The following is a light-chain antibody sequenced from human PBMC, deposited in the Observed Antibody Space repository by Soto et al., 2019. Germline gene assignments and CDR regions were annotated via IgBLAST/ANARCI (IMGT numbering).Light chain of an antibody. CDR2: ANN. V-gene: IGLV1-44*01. J-gene: IGLJ2*01. CDR3: AAWDDSLNGLV. CDR1: GSNIVSNA. Sequence: QSVLTQPRSVSGTPGQRVSISCSGSGSNIVSNAVDWYHHLPGTAPKVLIYANNQRPSGVPDRFSGSKSGTSASLAINGLQSDDEAHYYCAAWDDSLNGLVFGGGTKVTVL.